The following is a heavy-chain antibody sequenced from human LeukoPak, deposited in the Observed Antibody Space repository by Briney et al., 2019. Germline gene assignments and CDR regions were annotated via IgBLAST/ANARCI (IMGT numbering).Heavy chain of an antibody. J-gene: IGHJ4*02. V-gene: IGHV3-33*06. Sequence: GGSLRLSCAASGFSFTTYAIHWVRQAPGQGLEWVSVMWYDGSKDYYADSVQGRFTISRDTSKNTVYLQMNNLRAEDTAVYYCAKDRETYEYTFDYWGQGTLVTVSS. CDR3: AKDRETYEYTFDY. CDR1: GFSFTTYA. CDR2: MWYDGSKD. D-gene: IGHD6-6*01.